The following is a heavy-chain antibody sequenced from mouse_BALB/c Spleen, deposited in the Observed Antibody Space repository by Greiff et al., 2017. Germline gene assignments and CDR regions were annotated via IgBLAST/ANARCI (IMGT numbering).Heavy chain of an antibody. Sequence: QVQLKESGPGLVAPSQSLSITCTVSGFSLTSYGVHWVRQPPGKGLEWLGVIWAGGSTNYNSAHMSRLSISKDNSKSQVFLKMNSLQTDDTAMYYCARETYGNYVYWYFDVWGAGTTVTVSS. CDR1: GFSLTSYG. V-gene: IGHV2-9*02. CDR3: ARETYGNYVYWYFDV. J-gene: IGHJ1*01. CDR2: IWAGGST. D-gene: IGHD2-1*01.